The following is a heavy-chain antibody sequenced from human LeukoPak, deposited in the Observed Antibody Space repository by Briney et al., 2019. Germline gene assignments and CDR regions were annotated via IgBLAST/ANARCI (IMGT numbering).Heavy chain of an antibody. V-gene: IGHV3-7*03. CDR1: GFTFSSYW. CDR2: INHNGNVN. J-gene: IGHJ6*02. CDR3: ARGGGLDV. Sequence: GGSLRLSCAASGFTFSSYWMNWARQAPGKGLEWVASINHNGNVNYYVDSVMGRLTISRDNTKNSLYLQMSNLRAEDTAVYFCARGGGLDVWGQGATVTVSS. D-gene: IGHD3-16*01.